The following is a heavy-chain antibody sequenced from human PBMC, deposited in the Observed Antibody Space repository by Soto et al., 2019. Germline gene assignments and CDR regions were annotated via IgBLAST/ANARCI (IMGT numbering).Heavy chain of an antibody. J-gene: IGHJ5*02. D-gene: IGHD6-13*01. CDR3: AKDRVVYSSPPAS. CDR1: GFPLSSYG. V-gene: IGHV3-30*18. Sequence: GGSLRLSCAASGFPLSSYGMHWVRQAPGKGLEWVAVISYDGSNKYYADSVKGRFTISRDNSKNTLYLQMNSLRAEDTAVYYCAKDRVVYSSPPASWGQGTLVTVS. CDR2: ISYDGSNK.